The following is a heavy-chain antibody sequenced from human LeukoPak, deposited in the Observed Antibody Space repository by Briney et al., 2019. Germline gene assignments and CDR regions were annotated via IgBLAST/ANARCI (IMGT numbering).Heavy chain of an antibody. CDR3: ARATVVTPFDY. CDR1: GGSISSGDYY. V-gene: IGHV4-30-4*01. Sequence: SETLSLTCTVSGGSISSGDYYWSWIRQPPGKGLEWIGYIYYSGSTYYNPSLKSRVTISVDTSKNQFSLKLSSVTAADTAVYYCARATVVTPFDYWGQGTLVTVSS. J-gene: IGHJ4*02. D-gene: IGHD2-21*02. CDR2: IYYSGST.